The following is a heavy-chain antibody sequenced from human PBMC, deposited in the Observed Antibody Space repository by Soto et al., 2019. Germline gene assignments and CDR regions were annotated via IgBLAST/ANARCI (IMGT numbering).Heavy chain of an antibody. CDR2: INPNSGGT. Sequence: ASVKVSCKASGYTFTGYYMHWVRQAPGRGLEWMGWINPNSGGTNYAQKFQGRVTMTRDTSISTAYMELSRLRSDDTAVYYCAINIAAPGAFDIWGQGTMVTVSS. CDR1: GYTFTGYY. D-gene: IGHD6-13*01. CDR3: AINIAAPGAFDI. J-gene: IGHJ3*02. V-gene: IGHV1-2*02.